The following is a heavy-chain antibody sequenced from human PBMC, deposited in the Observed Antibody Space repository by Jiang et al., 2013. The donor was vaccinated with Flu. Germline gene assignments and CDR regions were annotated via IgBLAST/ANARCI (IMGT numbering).Heavy chain of an antibody. D-gene: IGHD6-13*01. J-gene: IGHJ4*02. CDR3: ATDPIAAAAIFLDY. CDR2: FDPEDGET. V-gene: IGHV1-24*01. CDR1: GYTLTELS. Sequence: SVKVSCKVSGYTLTELSMHWVRQAPGKGLEWMGGFDPEDGETVYAQKFQGRVTMTEDTSTDTAYMELSSLRSEDTAVYYCATDPIAAAAIFLDYWGQGTLVTVSS.